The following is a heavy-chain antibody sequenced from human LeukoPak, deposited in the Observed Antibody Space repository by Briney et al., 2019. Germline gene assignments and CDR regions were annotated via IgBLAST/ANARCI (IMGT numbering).Heavy chain of an antibody. D-gene: IGHD4-17*01. J-gene: IGHJ6*02. CDR3: ARDRSPDYGDYPEYGMDV. CDR1: GFTFSSYS. Sequence: GGSLGLSCAASGFTFSSYSMNWVRQAPGKGLEWVSSISSSSSYIYYADSVKGRFTISRDNAKNSLYLQMNSLRAEDTAVYYCARDRSPDYGDYPEYGMDVWGQGTTVTVSS. CDR2: ISSSSSYI. V-gene: IGHV3-21*01.